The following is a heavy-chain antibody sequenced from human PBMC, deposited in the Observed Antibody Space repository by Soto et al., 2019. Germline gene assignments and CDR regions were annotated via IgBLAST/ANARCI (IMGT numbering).Heavy chain of an antibody. D-gene: IGHD6-19*01. CDR3: ARTIAVAGSFDY. V-gene: IGHV4-59*08. J-gene: IGHJ4*02. CDR1: GGSISSYY. Sequence: LSLTCTVSGGSISSYYWSWIRQPPGKGLEWIGYIYYSGSTNYNPSLKSRVTISVDTSKNQFSLKLSSVTAADTAVYYCARTIAVAGSFDYWGQGTLVTVSS. CDR2: IYYSGST.